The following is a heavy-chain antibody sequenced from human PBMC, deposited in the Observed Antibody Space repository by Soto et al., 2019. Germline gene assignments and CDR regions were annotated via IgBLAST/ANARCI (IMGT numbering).Heavy chain of an antibody. V-gene: IGHV1-69*02. D-gene: IGHD5-12*01. CDR2: IIPILGIA. CDR3: ARGDGYDLPSFDY. CDR1: GGTFSSYT. Sequence: VASVKVSCKASGGTFSSYTISWVRQAPGQGLEWMGRIIPILGIANYAQKFQGRVTITADKSTSTAYMELSSLRSEDTAVYYCARGDGYDLPSFDYWGQGTLVTVSS. J-gene: IGHJ4*02.